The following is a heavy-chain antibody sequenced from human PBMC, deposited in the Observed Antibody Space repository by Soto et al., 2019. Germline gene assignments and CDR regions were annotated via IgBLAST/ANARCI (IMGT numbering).Heavy chain of an antibody. CDR3: ARDYYDSSGQSAYYYGMDV. V-gene: IGHV4-31*03. CDR2: IYYSGST. Sequence: SETLSLTCTVSGGSISSGGYYWSWIRQHPGKGLEWIGYIYYSGSTYYNPSLKSRVTISVDTSKNQFPLKLSSVTAADTAVYYCARDYYDSSGQSAYYYGMDVWGQGTTVTVSS. J-gene: IGHJ6*02. D-gene: IGHD3-22*01. CDR1: GGSISSGGYY.